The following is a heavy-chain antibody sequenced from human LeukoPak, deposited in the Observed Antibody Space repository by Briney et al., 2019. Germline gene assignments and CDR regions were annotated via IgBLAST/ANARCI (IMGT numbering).Heavy chain of an antibody. CDR2: MNPNSGNT. V-gene: IGHV1-8*01. Sequence: ASVKVSRKASGYTFTSYDINWVRQATGQGLEWMGWMNPNSGNTGYAQKFQGRVTMTRNTSISTAYMELSSLRSEDTAVYYCARALSGAENFDYWGQGTLVTVSS. CDR3: ARALSGAENFDY. CDR1: GYTFTSYD. D-gene: IGHD6-19*01. J-gene: IGHJ4*02.